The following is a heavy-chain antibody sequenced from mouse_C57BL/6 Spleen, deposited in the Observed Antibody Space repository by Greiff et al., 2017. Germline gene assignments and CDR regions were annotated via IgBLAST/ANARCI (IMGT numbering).Heavy chain of an antibody. CDR1: GYTFTSYW. Sequence: VQLQQPGAELVRPGTSVKLSCKASGYTFTSYWMHWVKQRPGQGLEWIGVIDPSDSYTNYNQKFKGKATLTVDTSSSTAYMQLSSLTSEDSAVYYCAREGWDVGAMDYWGQGTSVTVSS. CDR3: AREGWDVGAMDY. J-gene: IGHJ4*01. D-gene: IGHD4-1*01. CDR2: IDPSDSYT. V-gene: IGHV1-59*01.